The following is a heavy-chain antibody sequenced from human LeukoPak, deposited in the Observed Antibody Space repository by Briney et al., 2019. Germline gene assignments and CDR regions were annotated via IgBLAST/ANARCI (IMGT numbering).Heavy chain of an antibody. Sequence: ASVMVSCKASGGTFSSYAISWVRQAPGQGLEWMGGIIPIFGTANYAQKFQGRVTITADKSTSTAYMELSSLRSEDTAVYYCARDGDYNPLDYWGQGTLVTVSS. CDR2: IIPIFGTA. J-gene: IGHJ4*02. CDR3: ARDGDYNPLDY. D-gene: IGHD4-17*01. V-gene: IGHV1-69*06. CDR1: GGTFSSYA.